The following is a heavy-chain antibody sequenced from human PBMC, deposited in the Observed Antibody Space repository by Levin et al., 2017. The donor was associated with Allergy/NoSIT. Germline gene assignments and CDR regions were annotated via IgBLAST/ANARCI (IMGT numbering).Heavy chain of an antibody. J-gene: IGHJ5*02. V-gene: IGHV7-4-1*02. D-gene: IGHD6-6*01. Sequence: ASVKVSCKASGYTFTSYAMNWVRQAPGQGLEWMGWINTNTGNPTYAQGFTGRFVFSLDTSVSTAYLQISSLKAEDTAVYYCARDRSSIAARNHWFDPWGQGTLVTVSS. CDR1: GYTFTSYA. CDR3: ARDRSSIAARNHWFDP. CDR2: INTNTGNP.